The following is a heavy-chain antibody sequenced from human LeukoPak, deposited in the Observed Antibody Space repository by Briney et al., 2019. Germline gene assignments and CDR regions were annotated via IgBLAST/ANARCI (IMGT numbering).Heavy chain of an antibody. V-gene: IGHV1-3*01. CDR1: GYTFTSCA. CDR2: INAGNGNT. J-gene: IGHJ4*02. CDR3: ARGDTAMDEFDY. D-gene: IGHD5-18*01. Sequence: ASVKVSCKASGYTFTSCAMHWVRQAPGQRLEWMGWINAGNGNTKYSQKFQGRVTITRDTSASTAHMELSSLRSEDTAVYYCARGDTAMDEFDYWGQGTLVTVSS.